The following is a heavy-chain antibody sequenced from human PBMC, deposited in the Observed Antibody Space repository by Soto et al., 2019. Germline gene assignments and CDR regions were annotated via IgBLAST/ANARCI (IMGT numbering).Heavy chain of an antibody. CDR1: VYTFTSYN. Sequence: ASLKVSCKSSVYTFTSYNIHCVRPAPGQGLEWMGIINPSGGSSSYAQKFQGRVTMTTDTSTSTVYMELSSLRSEDTAMYYCARDNEGIAVAGDYWGQGTLVTVS. V-gene: IGHV1-46*01. J-gene: IGHJ4*02. CDR2: INPSGGSS. CDR3: ARDNEGIAVAGDY. D-gene: IGHD6-19*01.